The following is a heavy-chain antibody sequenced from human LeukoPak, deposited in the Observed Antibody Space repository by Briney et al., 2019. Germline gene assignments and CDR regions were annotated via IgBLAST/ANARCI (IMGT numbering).Heavy chain of an antibody. D-gene: IGHD2-2*01. J-gene: IGHJ3*02. CDR1: GFTFSSYA. Sequence: GGSLRLSCAASGFTFSSYAMRWVRQAPGKWLEWVSAFSGSGGSTYYADSVKGRFTISRDNSKNTLYLQMNSLRAEDTAVYYCAKDLMVVPAAVDAFDIWGQGTMVTVSS. V-gene: IGHV3-23*01. CDR3: AKDLMVVPAAVDAFDI. CDR2: FSGSGGST.